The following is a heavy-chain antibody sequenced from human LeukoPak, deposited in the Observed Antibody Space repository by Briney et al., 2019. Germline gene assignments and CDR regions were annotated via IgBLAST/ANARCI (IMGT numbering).Heavy chain of an antibody. Sequence: KTSETLSLTCTVSGGSISSYYWSWIRQPPGKGLEWTGYIYYSGSTNYNPSLKSRVTISVDTSKNQFSLKLSSVTAADTAVYYCARAYSSLDYYYYMDVWGKGTTVTVSS. D-gene: IGHD5-18*01. J-gene: IGHJ6*03. CDR1: GGSISSYY. V-gene: IGHV4-59*01. CDR2: IYYSGST. CDR3: ARAYSSLDYYYYMDV.